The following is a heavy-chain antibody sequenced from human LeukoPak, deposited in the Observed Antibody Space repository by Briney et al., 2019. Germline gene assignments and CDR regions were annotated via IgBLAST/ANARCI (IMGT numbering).Heavy chain of an antibody. CDR1: VFTFSSYG. D-gene: IGHD3-10*01. CDR3: ARVGARGYGSGSYFNYYYYGMDV. CDR2: IWYDGSNK. J-gene: IGHJ6*04. Sequence: GGSLRLSCAASVFTFSSYGMHWVRQAPGKGLEWVAVIWYDGSNKYYADSVKGRFTISRDNSKNTLYLQMNSLRAEDTAVYYCARVGARGYGSGSYFNYYYYGMDVWGKGTTVTVSS. V-gene: IGHV3-33*01.